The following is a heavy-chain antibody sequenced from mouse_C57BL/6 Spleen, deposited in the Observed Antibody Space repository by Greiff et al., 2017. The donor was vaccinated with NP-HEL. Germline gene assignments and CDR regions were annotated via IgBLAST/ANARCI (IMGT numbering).Heavy chain of an antibody. CDR3: ARQGRQLRSPFAY. D-gene: IGHD3-2*02. Sequence: EVKLVESGGDLVKPGGSLKLSCAASGFTFSSYGMSWVRQTPDKRLEWVATISSGGSYTYYLDSVKGRFTISRDNAKNTLYLQMSSLKSEDTAMYYCARQGRQLRSPFAYWGQGTLVTVSA. V-gene: IGHV5-6*01. CDR2: ISSGGSYT. J-gene: IGHJ3*01. CDR1: GFTFSSYG.